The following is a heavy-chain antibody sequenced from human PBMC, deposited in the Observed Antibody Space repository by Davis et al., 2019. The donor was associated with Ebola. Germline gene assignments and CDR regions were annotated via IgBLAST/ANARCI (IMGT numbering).Heavy chain of an antibody. CDR2: ITSSGGGT. Sequence: GGSLRLSCSASGFIFSTYVMSWVRQAPGKGLEWVSAITSSGGGTYYADSVKGRFTISRDNSKNTLYLQMNSLRVEDTAVYYCAKGGSGWPSDYSYGLGVWGKGTTVTVSS. D-gene: IGHD6-19*01. V-gene: IGHV3-23*01. J-gene: IGHJ6*04. CDR3: AKGGSGWPSDYSYGLGV. CDR1: GFIFSTYV.